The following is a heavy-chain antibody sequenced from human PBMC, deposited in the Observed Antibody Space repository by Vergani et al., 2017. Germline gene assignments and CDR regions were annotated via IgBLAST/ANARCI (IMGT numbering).Heavy chain of an antibody. CDR2: INPSGGST. CDR3: ARVPREWELLRAFDI. V-gene: IGHV1-46*03. J-gene: IGHJ3*02. Sequence: QVQLVQSGAEVKKPGASVKVSCKASGYTFTSYYMHWVRQAPGQGLEWMGIINPSGGSTSYAQKFQGRVTMTRDTSTSTVYMELSSLRSEDTAVYYCARVPREWELLRAFDIWGQGTMVTVSS. D-gene: IGHD1-26*01. CDR1: GYTFTSYY.